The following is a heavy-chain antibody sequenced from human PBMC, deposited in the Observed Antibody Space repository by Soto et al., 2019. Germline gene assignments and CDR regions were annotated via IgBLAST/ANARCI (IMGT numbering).Heavy chain of an antibody. CDR3: ARGSYYYGSGSYTRRWFDP. CDR2: MNPNSGNT. CDR1: GYTFTSYD. J-gene: IGHJ5*02. D-gene: IGHD3-10*01. V-gene: IGHV1-8*01. Sequence: QVQLVQSGAEVKKPGASVKVPCKASGYTFTSYDINWVRQATGQGLEWMGWMNPNSGNTGYAQKFQGRVTMTRNTSISTAYMELSSLRSEDTAVYYCARGSYYYGSGSYTRRWFDPWGQGTLVTVSS.